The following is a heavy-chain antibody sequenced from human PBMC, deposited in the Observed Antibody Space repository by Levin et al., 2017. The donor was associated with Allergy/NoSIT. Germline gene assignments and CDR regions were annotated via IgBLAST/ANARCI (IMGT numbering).Heavy chain of an antibody. V-gene: IGHV1-3*01. J-gene: IGHJ6*02. CDR3: ARMGTESYGMDV. Sequence: GESLKISCKASGYTFTSYAMHWVRQAPGQRLEWMGWINAGNGNTKYSQKFQGRVTITRDTSASTAYMELSSLRSEDTAVYYCARMGTESYGMDVWGQGTTVTVSS. CDR1: GYTFTSYA. D-gene: IGHD2-21*02. CDR2: INAGNGNT.